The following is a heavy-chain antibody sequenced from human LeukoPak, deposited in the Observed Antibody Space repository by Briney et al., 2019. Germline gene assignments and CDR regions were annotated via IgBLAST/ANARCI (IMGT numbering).Heavy chain of an antibody. D-gene: IGHD6-6*01. CDR1: GGSISSYY. CDR2: IYYSGNT. J-gene: IGHJ4*02. V-gene: IGHV4-59*01. Sequence: PSETLSLTCNVSGGSISSYYWSWIRQPPGKGLEWIGDIYYSGNTNYNTSLKSRVTMSVDRPKNQLSLKVTSVTTADTAVYYCARVLSSSSKVFDCWGQGTLVTVSS. CDR3: ARVLSSSSKVFDC.